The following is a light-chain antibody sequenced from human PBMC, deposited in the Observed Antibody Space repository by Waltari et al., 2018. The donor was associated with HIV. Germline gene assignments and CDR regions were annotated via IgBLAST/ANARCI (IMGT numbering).Light chain of an antibody. CDR3: QQYNDWLSWT. CDR2: DAS. V-gene: IGKV3-15*01. Sequence: EIVMTQSPATLSVSPGQRATVSCWASQSISSNLAWYQQRPGQAPRLLVYDASTRVAGIPARFSASGFATEFNLTISSLQSEDFAVYYCQQYNDWLSWTFGQGTKVEMK. CDR1: QSISSN. J-gene: IGKJ1*01.